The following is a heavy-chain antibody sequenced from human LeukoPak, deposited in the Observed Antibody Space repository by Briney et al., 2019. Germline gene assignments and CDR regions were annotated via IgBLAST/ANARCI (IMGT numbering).Heavy chain of an antibody. CDR1: CGSISNYH. D-gene: IGHD2-2*01. J-gene: IGHJ6*02. CDR3: ARRRYCSSATCAIGGMDV. V-gene: IGHV4-59*08. CDR2: IYYSGYT. Sequence: SETLSLTCTVSCGSISNYHWNWIRQPPGEGLEWIGYIYYSGYTSYNPSLKSRVTISVDTSKNQFSLRLTSVTAADTAEYYCARRRYCSSATCAIGGMDVWGQGTTVIVSS.